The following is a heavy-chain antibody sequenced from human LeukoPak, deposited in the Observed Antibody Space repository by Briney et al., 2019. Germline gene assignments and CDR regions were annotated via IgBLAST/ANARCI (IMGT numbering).Heavy chain of an antibody. CDR2: IWYDGSNK. CDR1: GFTFSSFS. J-gene: IGHJ6*03. Sequence: GGSLRLSCAASGFTFSSFSLTWVRQAPGKGLEWVAVIWYDGSNKYYADSVKGRFTISRDNSKNTLYLQMNSLRAEDTAVYYCAKGKNYYYMDVWGKGTTVTVSS. V-gene: IGHV3-33*06. CDR3: AKGKNYYYMDV.